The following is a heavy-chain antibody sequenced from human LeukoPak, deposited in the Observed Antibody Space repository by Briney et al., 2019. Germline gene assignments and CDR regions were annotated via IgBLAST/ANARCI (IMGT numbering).Heavy chain of an antibody. V-gene: IGHV1-2*02. D-gene: IGHD2-2*01. CDR1: GYTFTGYY. J-gene: IGHJ5*02. CDR2: INSNSGGT. CDR3: ARGVVPAAIPGNWFDP. Sequence: ASVKVSCKASGYTFTGYYMHWVRQAPGQGLEWMGWINSNSGGTNYAQKFQGRVTMTRDTSISTAYMELSRLRSDDTAVYYCARGVVPAAIPGNWFDPWGQGTLVTVSS.